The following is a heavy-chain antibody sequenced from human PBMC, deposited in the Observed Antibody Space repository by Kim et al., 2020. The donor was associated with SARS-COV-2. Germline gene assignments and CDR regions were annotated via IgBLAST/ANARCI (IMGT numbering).Heavy chain of an antibody. CDR1: GFTFSNAW. D-gene: IGHD6-13*01. CDR2: IKSKTDGGTT. CDR3: TTTTTSGYSSSCALLYYYGMDV. J-gene: IGHJ6*02. V-gene: IGHV3-15*01. Sequence: GGSLRLSCAASGFTFSNAWMSWVRQAPGKGLEWVGRIKSKTDGGTTDYAAPGKGRFNISRDDSKNTLYLQMNSLKTEDTAVYYCTTTTTSGYSSSCALLYYYGMDVWGQGTTVTVSS.